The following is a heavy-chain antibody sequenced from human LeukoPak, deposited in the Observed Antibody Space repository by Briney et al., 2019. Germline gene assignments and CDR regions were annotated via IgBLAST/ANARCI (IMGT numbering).Heavy chain of an antibody. V-gene: IGHV3-48*01. CDR1: GFTFSNYN. Sequence: QPGGSPRLSCAASGFTFSNYNMNWVRQAPGKGLEWVSYISSSSSSIYYADSVKGRFTISRDNAKNSLYLRMNSLRAEDTAVYYCARALGYYGAPFMDVWGKGTTVTVSS. CDR3: ARALGYYGAPFMDV. D-gene: IGHD2-21*01. CDR2: ISSSSSSI. J-gene: IGHJ6*03.